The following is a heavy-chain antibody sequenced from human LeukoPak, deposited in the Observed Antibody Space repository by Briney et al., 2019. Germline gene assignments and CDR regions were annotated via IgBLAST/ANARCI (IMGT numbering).Heavy chain of an antibody. CDR3: ARVGKSSSWYNWFDP. V-gene: IGHV4-61*02. D-gene: IGHD6-13*01. CDR2: IYTSGST. Sequence: SQTLSLTCTVSGGSISSGSYYWSWIRQPAGKGLEWIGRIYTSGSTNYNPSLKSRVTISVDTSKTQFSLKLSSVTAADTAVYYCARVGKSSSWYNWFDPWGQGTLVTVSS. J-gene: IGHJ5*02. CDR1: GGSISSGSYY.